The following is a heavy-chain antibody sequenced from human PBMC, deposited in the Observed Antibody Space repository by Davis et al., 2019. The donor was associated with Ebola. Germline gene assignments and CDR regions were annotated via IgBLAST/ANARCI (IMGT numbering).Heavy chain of an antibody. V-gene: IGHV6-1*01. CDR1: GDSVPSGG. J-gene: IGHJ4*02. Sequence: HSQTLSLTCAISGDSVPSGGWNWIRQSPSRGLEWLGRTYYKSKWYNDYAVSVKSRITINPDTSKNQFSLQLNSVTPEDTAVYYCAKGWLRTGIDYWGPGTLVTVSS. D-gene: IGHD5-12*01. CDR3: AKGWLRTGIDY. CDR2: TYYKSKWYN.